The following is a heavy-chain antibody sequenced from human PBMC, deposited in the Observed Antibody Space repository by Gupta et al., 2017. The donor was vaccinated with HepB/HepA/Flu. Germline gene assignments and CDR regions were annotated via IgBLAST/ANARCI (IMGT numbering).Heavy chain of an antibody. Sequence: QVQLQQWGAGLLKPSETLSLTCAVYGGSFSGYYWTWIRQSQGKGLEWIGEINHSGGTKYNPSLKSRVTISLDTSKNQFSLKLNSVTAADTAIYYCARGQSIVVPATILLFHNYCADVWGTGTTVIVSS. CDR1: GGSFSGYY. CDR3: ARGQSIVVPATILLFHNYCADV. J-gene: IGHJ6*04. V-gene: IGHV4-34*01. CDR2: INHSGGT. D-gene: IGHD2-2*01.